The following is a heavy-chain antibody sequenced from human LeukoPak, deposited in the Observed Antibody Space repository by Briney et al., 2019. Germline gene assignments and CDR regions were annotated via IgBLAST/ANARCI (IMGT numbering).Heavy chain of an antibody. CDR1: GGSISSYY. D-gene: IGHD3-10*01. CDR2: IYTSGNT. J-gene: IGHJ3*02. Sequence: KSSETLSLTCTVSGGSISSYYWSWIRQPPGKGLEWIGYIYTSGNTNYNPSLKSRVTISVDTSKNQFSLKLSSVTAADTAVYFCARHGVGEGAFDIWGQGTMVTVSS. CDR3: ARHGVGEGAFDI. V-gene: IGHV4-4*09.